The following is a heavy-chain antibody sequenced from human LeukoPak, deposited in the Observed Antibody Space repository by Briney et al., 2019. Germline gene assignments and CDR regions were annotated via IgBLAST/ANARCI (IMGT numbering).Heavy chain of an antibody. CDR1: GFTFSSYS. Sequence: GGSLRLSCAASGFTFSSYSMNWVRQAPGKGLEWVSSISSSSSYIYYADSVKGRFTISRDNAKNSLYLQMNSLRAEDTAVYYCARGSHTIFGVGGAFDIWGQGTMVTVSS. CDR2: ISSSSSYI. V-gene: IGHV3-21*01. D-gene: IGHD3-3*01. J-gene: IGHJ3*02. CDR3: ARGSHTIFGVGGAFDI.